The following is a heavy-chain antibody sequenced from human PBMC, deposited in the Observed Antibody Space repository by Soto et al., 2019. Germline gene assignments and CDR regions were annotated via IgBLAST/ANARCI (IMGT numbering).Heavy chain of an antibody. D-gene: IGHD6-13*01. CDR1: GFTFSDYY. J-gene: IGHJ4*02. Sequence: PGGSLRLSCAVSGFTFSDYYMTWIRQAPGKGLEWVSYISGSTSHTNYADSVKGRFTISRDNAKNSLFLQMNSLRAEDTAVYYCARGRGAAADYFDFWGQGTLVTVSS. CDR2: ISGSTSHT. CDR3: ARGRGAAADYFDF. V-gene: IGHV3-11*05.